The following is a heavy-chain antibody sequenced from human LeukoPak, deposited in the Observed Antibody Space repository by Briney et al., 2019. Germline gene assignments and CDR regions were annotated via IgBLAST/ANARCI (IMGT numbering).Heavy chain of an antibody. J-gene: IGHJ4*02. CDR3: ARVTHYYDSSGYPGSLYFDY. Sequence: SETLSLTCAVYGGSFSGYYWSWIRQHPGKGLEWIGYIYYSGSTYYNPSLKSRVTISVDTSKNQFTLKLSSVTAADTAVYYCARVTHYYDSSGYPGSLYFDYWGQGTLVTVSS. V-gene: IGHV4-31*11. CDR2: IYYSGST. CDR1: GGSFSGYY. D-gene: IGHD3-22*01.